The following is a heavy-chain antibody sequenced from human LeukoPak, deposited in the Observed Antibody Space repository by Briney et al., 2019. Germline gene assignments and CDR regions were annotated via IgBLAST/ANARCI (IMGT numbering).Heavy chain of an antibody. J-gene: IGHJ4*01. D-gene: IGHD2-2*01. Sequence: PGGSLRLSCAASGFTFSSYWMSWVRQAPGKGLEWVANIKQDGSEKYYVDSVKGRFTISRDNAKNSLYLQMNSLRAEDTAVYYCARGSPFEPAALPFDYWGRGTLVTVSS. CDR3: ARGSPFEPAALPFDY. CDR1: GFTFSSYW. CDR2: IKQDGSEK. V-gene: IGHV3-7*01.